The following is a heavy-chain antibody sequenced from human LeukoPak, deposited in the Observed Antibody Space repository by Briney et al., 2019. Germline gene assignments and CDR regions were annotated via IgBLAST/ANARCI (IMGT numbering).Heavy chain of an antibody. CDR3: ARGYSSGWYGNYFDY. CDR2: IHYSGST. CDR1: SGSISSYY. J-gene: IGHJ4*02. D-gene: IGHD6-19*01. Sequence: SETLSLTCTVSSGSISSYYWSWIRQPPGKGLEWIGYIHYSGSTNYNPSLKSRVSISVETSKNQFSLKLSSVTAADTAVYYCARGYSSGWYGNYFDYWGQGTLVTVSS. V-gene: IGHV4-59*12.